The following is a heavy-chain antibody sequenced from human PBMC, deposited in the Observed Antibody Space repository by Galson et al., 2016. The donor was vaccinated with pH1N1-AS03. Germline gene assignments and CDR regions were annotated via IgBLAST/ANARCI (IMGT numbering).Heavy chain of an antibody. CDR1: GFTFTNYA. V-gene: IGHV3-64*01. D-gene: IGHD3-3*01. CDR2: ISSDGSGT. CDR3: ARRRSYYDFWSGYSDY. Sequence: SLRLSCAASGFTFTNYAIHWVRQAPGKGLEYVAAISSDGSGTYYANSVKARFSISRDNSKNTVYLQMGRLRAEDMAVYYCARRRSYYDFWSGYSDYWGQGTLVTVSS. J-gene: IGHJ4*02.